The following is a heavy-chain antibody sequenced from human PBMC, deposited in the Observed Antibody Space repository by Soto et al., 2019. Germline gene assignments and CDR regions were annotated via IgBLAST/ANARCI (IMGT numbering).Heavy chain of an antibody. CDR2: IHFSGAT. V-gene: IGHV4-59*01. D-gene: IGHD6-19*01. CDR1: GGSISTYY. CDR3: AREYSSFEY. J-gene: IGHJ4*02. Sequence: VQLSESGPGLVRPSGTLSLTCSVSGGSISTYYWSWIRQPPGKGLEWIGYIHFSGATSYHPSLASRVTLSVGTSRNQLSLTLNSVTAADTAVYYCAREYSSFEYWGQGIQVTVSS.